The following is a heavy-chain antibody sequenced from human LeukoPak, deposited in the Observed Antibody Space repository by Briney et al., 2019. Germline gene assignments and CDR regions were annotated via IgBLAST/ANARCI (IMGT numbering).Heavy chain of an antibody. CDR3: AREPAGY. CDR2: IYTNGGA. J-gene: IGHJ4*02. CDR1: GGSVTSGNDY. Sequence: SQTLSLTCTVSGGSVTSGNDYWNWIRQPAGKGLEWIGRIYTNGGASYNPSLKSRVTVSIDASKNQFSLKLSYVTAADTAVYYCAREPAGYWGQGILVTVSS. V-gene: IGHV4-61*02.